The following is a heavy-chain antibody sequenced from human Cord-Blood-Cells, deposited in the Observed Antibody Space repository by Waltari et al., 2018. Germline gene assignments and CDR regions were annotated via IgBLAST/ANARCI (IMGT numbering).Heavy chain of an antibody. J-gene: IGHJ3*02. D-gene: IGHD2-8*01. Sequence: QVQLVQSGAEVKTPGASVTVSCKSSGYTFTISGIRWVRQAPGQGLEWMGWISAYNGNTNYAQKLQGRVTMTTDTSTSTAYMELRSLRSDDTAVYYCARAPPYCTNGVCYDAFDIWGQGTMVTVSS. V-gene: IGHV1-18*01. CDR2: ISAYNGNT. CDR3: ARAPPYCTNGVCYDAFDI. CDR1: GYTFTISG.